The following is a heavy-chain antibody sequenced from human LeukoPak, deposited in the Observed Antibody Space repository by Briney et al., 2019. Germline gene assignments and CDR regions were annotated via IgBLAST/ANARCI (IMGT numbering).Heavy chain of an antibody. J-gene: IGHJ4*02. CDR3: GRGVPDY. CDR2: IQDRGST. V-gene: IGHV4-4*07. Sequence: SETLSLTCTVSGTSMSNSYWSWIRQPAGKGLEWIGHIQDRGSTIYNPSLGSRVTMSLDTPKNQFSLKLNPVTAADTAVYYCGRGVPDYWGQGTVVTVSS. CDR1: GTSMSNSY.